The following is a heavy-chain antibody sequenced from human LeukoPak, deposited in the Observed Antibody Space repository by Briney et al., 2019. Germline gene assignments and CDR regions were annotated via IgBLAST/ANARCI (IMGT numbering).Heavy chain of an antibody. J-gene: IGHJ4*02. V-gene: IGHV3-23*01. Sequence: GGSLRLSCAASGFTVSSNYMSWVRQAPGKGLEWVSAISGSGGSTYYADSVKGRFTISRDNSKNTLYLQMNSLRAEDTAVYYCAKDLRTSTTGFDYWGQGTLVTVSS. CDR2: ISGSGGST. D-gene: IGHD1-26*01. CDR1: GFTVSSNY. CDR3: AKDLRTSTTGFDY.